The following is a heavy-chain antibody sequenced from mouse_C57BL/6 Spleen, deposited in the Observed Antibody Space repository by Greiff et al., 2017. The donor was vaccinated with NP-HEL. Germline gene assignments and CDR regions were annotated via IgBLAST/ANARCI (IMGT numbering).Heavy chain of an antibody. CDR3: ARKIYYYGSSYVGSMDY. CDR1: GYTFTSYW. J-gene: IGHJ4*01. V-gene: IGHV1-53*01. Sequence: QVQLQQPGTELVKPGASVKLSCKASGYTFTSYWMHWVKQRPGQGLEWIGNINPSNGGTNYNEKFKSKATLTVDKSSSTAYMQLSSLTSEDSAVYYCARKIYYYGSSYVGSMDYWGQGTSVTVSS. CDR2: INPSNGGT. D-gene: IGHD1-1*01.